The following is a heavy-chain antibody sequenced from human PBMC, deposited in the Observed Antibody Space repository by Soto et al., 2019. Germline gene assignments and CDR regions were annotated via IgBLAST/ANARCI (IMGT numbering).Heavy chain of an antibody. Sequence: GESLKISCKGSGYSFTSYWISWVRQMPGKGREWMGRIDPSDSYTNYSPSFQGHVTISSDKSISTAYLQWSSLKASDTAMYYCARHPYYYSSGYYPNYFDYWGQGTLVTVSS. D-gene: IGHD3-22*01. CDR2: IDPSDSYT. CDR1: GYSFTSYW. J-gene: IGHJ4*02. CDR3: ARHPYYYSSGYYPNYFDY. V-gene: IGHV5-10-1*01.